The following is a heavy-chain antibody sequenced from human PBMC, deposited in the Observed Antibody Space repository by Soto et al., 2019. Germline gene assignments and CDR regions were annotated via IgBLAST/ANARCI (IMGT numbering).Heavy chain of an antibody. CDR2: ISGSGGST. V-gene: IGHV3-23*01. Sequence: GSLRLACAASGFTFSSYAMSWVRQAPGKGLEWVSAISGSGGSTYYADSVKGRFTISRDNSKNTLYLQMNSLRAEDTAVYYCAKLRVGPLYFDYWGQGTLVTFCS. CDR1: GFTFSSYA. D-gene: IGHD1-26*01. J-gene: IGHJ4*02. CDR3: AKLRVGPLYFDY.